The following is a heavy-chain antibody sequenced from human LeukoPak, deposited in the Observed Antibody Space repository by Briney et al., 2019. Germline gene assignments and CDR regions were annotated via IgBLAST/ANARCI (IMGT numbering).Heavy chain of an antibody. D-gene: IGHD2-15*01. V-gene: IGHV3-48*03. Sequence: PGGSLRLSCAASGFTFSSYEMNWVRQAPGKGLEWVSYISSSGSTIYYADSVKGRFTISRDNAKNSLYLQMNSLRAEDTAAYYCARHDCSGATCYLPPHYWGQGTLVTVSS. CDR3: ARHDCSGATCYLPPHY. CDR2: ISSSGSTI. J-gene: IGHJ4*02. CDR1: GFTFSSYE.